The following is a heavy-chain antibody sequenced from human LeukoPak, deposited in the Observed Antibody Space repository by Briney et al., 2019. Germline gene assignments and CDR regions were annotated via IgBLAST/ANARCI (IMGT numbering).Heavy chain of an antibody. CDR1: GFTFSSYE. CDR3: AELGITMIGGV. Sequence: GGSLRLSCAASGFTFSSYEMNWVRQAPGKGLEWVSYISSSGSTIYYADSVKGRFTISRDNAKNSLYLQMNSLRAEDTAVYYCAELGITMIGGVWGKGTTVTMSS. D-gene: IGHD3-10*02. J-gene: IGHJ6*03. V-gene: IGHV3-48*03. CDR2: ISSSGSTI.